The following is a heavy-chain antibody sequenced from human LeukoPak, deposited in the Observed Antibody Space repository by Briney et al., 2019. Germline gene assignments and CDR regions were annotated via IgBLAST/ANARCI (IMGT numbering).Heavy chain of an antibody. Sequence: GESLKISCKGSGYSFTSYWIGWVRQMPGKVLEWMGIIYPGDSDIRDSPSFQGQVTISADKSTSTAYLQWSTLRASDTAMYYCASRDGSGWGSFDYWGQGTLVTVSS. J-gene: IGHJ4*02. CDR1: GYSFTSYW. CDR2: IYPGDSDI. V-gene: IGHV5-51*01. D-gene: IGHD6-19*01. CDR3: ASRDGSGWGSFDY.